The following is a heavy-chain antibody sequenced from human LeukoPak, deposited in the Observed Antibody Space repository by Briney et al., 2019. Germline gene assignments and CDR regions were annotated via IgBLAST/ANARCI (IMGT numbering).Heavy chain of an antibody. CDR3: ARDFAYIAVAGTHDAFDI. D-gene: IGHD6-19*01. CDR1: GGTFSSYA. V-gene: IGHV1-69*05. Sequence: SVKVSCKASGGTFSSYAISWVRQAPGQGLEWMGGIIPIFGTANYAQKFQGRVTITTDESTSTAYMELSSLRSEDTAVYYCARDFAYIAVAGTHDAFDIWGQGTMVTVSS. J-gene: IGHJ3*02. CDR2: IIPIFGTA.